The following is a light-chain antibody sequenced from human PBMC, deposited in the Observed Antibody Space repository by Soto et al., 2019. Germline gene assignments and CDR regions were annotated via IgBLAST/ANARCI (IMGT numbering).Light chain of an antibody. CDR1: QSISMF. CDR3: HQTDSVPET. J-gene: IGKJ1*01. CDR2: AAS. Sequence: DIQMTQSPSSLSASVGDRVTITCRASQSISMFLNWYQQKPGKAPKLLIYAASSLQSGVPSRFSGIGSGTDFTLTISSLQPEDFATYYCHQTDSVPETFGQGTKVEIK. V-gene: IGKV1-39*01.